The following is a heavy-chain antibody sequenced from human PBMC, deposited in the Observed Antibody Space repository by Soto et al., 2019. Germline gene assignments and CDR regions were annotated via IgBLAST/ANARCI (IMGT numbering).Heavy chain of an antibody. CDR2: ISYDGTTR. Sequence: QVQLVESGGGVVQPGTSLRLSCSASGFTFRRYAMEWVRQAPGKGLEWVAVISYDGTTRFYADSVKGRFTVSRDNSKNTPYPQKSSLRPEDTALYYWARDQSSTVITSTHFDPWGQGTLVTVSS. CDR1: GFTFRRYA. J-gene: IGHJ5*02. D-gene: IGHD4-17*01. V-gene: IGHV3-30-3*01. CDR3: ARDQSSTVITSTHFDP.